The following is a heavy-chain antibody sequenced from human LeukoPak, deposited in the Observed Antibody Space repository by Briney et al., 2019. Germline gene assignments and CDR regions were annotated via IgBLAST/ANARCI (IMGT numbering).Heavy chain of an antibody. V-gene: IGHV3-11*01. D-gene: IGHD3-10*01. CDR3: ARYKGAARVRGVIYGMDV. CDR2: ISSSGSTI. Sequence: GSLRLSCAASGYTFSDNYMSWIRQAPGKGLEWVSYISSSGSTIYYADSVKGRFTISRDNAKNSLYLQMNSLRAEDTAVYYCARYKGAARVRGVIYGMDVWGQGTTVTVSS. CDR1: GYTFSDNY. J-gene: IGHJ6*02.